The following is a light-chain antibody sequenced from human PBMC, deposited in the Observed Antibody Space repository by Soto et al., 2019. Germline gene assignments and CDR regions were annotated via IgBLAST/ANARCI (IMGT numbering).Light chain of an antibody. CDR3: TSYAGSNAV. V-gene: IGLV2-8*01. Sequence: QSALTQPPSASGSPGQSVTISCTGTSSDVGGYNYVSWYQHHPGKAPKVLIYEVSKRPSGVPDRFSGSKAGNTASLTVSGLQPEDEGDYYCTSYAGSNAVFGGGTKLTVL. CDR2: EVS. J-gene: IGLJ3*02. CDR1: SSDVGGYNY.